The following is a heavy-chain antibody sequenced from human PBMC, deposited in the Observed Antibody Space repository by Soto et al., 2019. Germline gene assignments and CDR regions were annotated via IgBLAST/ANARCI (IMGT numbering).Heavy chain of an antibody. J-gene: IGHJ5*02. V-gene: IGHV3-11*01. CDR1: GFTFSDYY. CDR2: ISSSGSTI. Sequence: GGSLRLSCAASGFTFSDYYMSWIRQAPGKGLEWVSYISSSGSTIYYADSVKGRSTISRDNAKNSLYLQMNSLRAEDTAVYYCARGGSSWVRHNKNWFDPWGQGTLVTVSS. CDR3: ARGGSSWVRHNKNWFDP. D-gene: IGHD6-13*01.